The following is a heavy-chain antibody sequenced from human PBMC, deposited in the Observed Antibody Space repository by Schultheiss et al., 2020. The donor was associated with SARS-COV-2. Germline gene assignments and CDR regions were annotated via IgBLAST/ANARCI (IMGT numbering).Heavy chain of an antibody. CDR2: IKQDGSEK. J-gene: IGHJ4*02. Sequence: GESLKISCAASGFTFSNYGMTWVRQAPGKGLEWVANIKQDGSEKYYVDSVKGRFTISRDNAKNSLYLQMNSLRAEDTAVYYCARIYSSGWANYFDYWGQGTLVTVSS. D-gene: IGHD6-19*01. CDR1: GFTFSNYG. V-gene: IGHV3-7*03. CDR3: ARIYSSGWANYFDY.